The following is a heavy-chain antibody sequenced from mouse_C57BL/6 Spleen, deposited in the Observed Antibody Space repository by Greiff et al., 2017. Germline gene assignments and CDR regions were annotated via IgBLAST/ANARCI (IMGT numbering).Heavy chain of an antibody. J-gene: IGHJ4*01. D-gene: IGHD1-1*01. CDR3: ARHEEGITTVVAKGYAMDY. Sequence: QVQLQQSGAELVKPGASVKLSCKASGYTFTEYTIHWVKQRSGQGLEWIGWFYPGSGSIKYNEKFKDKATLTAEKSSSTVYMELSRLTSEDSAVYFCARHEEGITTVVAKGYAMDYWGQGTSVTVSS. V-gene: IGHV1-62-2*01. CDR2: FYPGSGSI. CDR1: GYTFTEYT.